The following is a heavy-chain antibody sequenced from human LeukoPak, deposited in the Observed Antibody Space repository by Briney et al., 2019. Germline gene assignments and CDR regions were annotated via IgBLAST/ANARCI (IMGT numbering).Heavy chain of an antibody. CDR2: RYGTGNS. J-gene: IGHJ2*01. D-gene: IGHD2-2*01. V-gene: IGHV4-4*07. CDR3: ARENQLLPDWYFDL. Sequence: SETLSLTCSVSGSSVSSYYWTWIRQPAGKGLEWIGRRYGTGNSNTFYSSSFKSRVTMSVDTSKNQFSLRLTSVTAADTAVYYCARENQLLPDWYFDLWGRGTLVTVTS. CDR1: GSSVSSYY.